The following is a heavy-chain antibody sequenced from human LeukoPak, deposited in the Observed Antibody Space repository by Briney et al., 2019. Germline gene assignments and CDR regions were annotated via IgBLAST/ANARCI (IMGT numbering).Heavy chain of an antibody. J-gene: IGHJ4*02. Sequence: ASVKVSCKASGYTFTSYGISWVRQAPGQGLEWMGWISAYNGNTNYAQKLQGRVTMTTDTTTSTAYMELRSLRSDDTAVYYCARASAENYYDSSDLFDYWGQGTLVTVSS. CDR3: ARASAENYYDSSDLFDY. V-gene: IGHV1-18*01. CDR1: GYTFTSYG. CDR2: ISAYNGNT. D-gene: IGHD3-22*01.